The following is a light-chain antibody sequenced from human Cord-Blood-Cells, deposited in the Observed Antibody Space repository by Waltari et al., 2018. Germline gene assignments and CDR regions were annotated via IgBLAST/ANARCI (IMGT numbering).Light chain of an antibody. CDR1: ALPKKY. CDR2: KDS. Sequence: SYELTQPPSVSVSLGQMARITCSGEALPKKYAYRYQQKPGQSPVLVIYKDSERPSGIPERFSGSSSGTIVTLTISGVQAEDEADYYCLSADSSGTYVFGTGTKVTVL. V-gene: IGLV3-16*01. CDR3: LSADSSGTYV. J-gene: IGLJ1*01.